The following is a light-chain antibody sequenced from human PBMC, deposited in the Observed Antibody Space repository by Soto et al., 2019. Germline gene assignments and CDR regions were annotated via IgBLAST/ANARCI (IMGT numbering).Light chain of an antibody. CDR3: HQLKSCPYV. J-gene: IGKJ2*01. Sequence: DIPMTQSPSTLSAFVGDRVTITCRASQSISTWLAWYQQKPGKPPKVLSYHASILESGVPSRFSGSGSGTEVTLIYTTPQTDEFANDHCHQLKSCPYVFGQGTNLE. V-gene: IGKV1-5*01. CDR2: HAS. CDR1: QSISTW.